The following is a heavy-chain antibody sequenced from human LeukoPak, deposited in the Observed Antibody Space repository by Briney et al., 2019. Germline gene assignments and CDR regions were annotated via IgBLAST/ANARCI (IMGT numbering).Heavy chain of an antibody. J-gene: IGHJ2*01. Sequence: ASVKVSCKASGYTFTSYGISWVRQAPGQGLEWMGWISANNGNTNYAQKLQGRVTMTTDTSTSTAYMELRSLRSDDTAVYYCARDGGSSYRGAYYWYFDLWGRGTLVTVAS. CDR2: ISANNGNT. CDR1: GYTFTSYG. V-gene: IGHV1-18*01. CDR3: ARDGGSSYRGAYYWYFDL. D-gene: IGHD6-13*01.